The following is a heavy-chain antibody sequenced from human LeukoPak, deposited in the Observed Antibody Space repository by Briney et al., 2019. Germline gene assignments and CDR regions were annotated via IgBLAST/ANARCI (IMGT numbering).Heavy chain of an antibody. CDR2: IVPSLGIA. D-gene: IGHD3-10*01. V-gene: IGHV1-69*04. Sequence: SSVKVSCKASGGTFSSYAISWVRQAPGQGLEGMGRIVPSLGIANYAQKFQGRVTITADKSTSTAYMELSSLRSEDTAVYYCAREVSRLLWFGEAISAPHFDYRGQGTLVTVSS. CDR3: AREVSRLLWFGEAISAPHFDY. J-gene: IGHJ4*02. CDR1: GGTFSSYA.